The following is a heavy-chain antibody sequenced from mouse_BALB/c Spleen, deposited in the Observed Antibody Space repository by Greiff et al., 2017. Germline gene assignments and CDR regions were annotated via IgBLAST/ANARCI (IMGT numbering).Heavy chain of an antibody. J-gene: IGHJ3*01. Sequence: VQLQESGAELARPGASVKLSCKASGYTFTSYWMQWVKQRPGQGLEWIGAIYPGDGDTRYTQKFKGKATLTADKSSSTAYMQLSSLASEDSAVYYCASDGYPFAYWGQGTLVTVSA. CDR2: IYPGDGDT. D-gene: IGHD2-3*01. CDR1: GYTFTSYW. V-gene: IGHV1-87*01. CDR3: ASDGYPFAY.